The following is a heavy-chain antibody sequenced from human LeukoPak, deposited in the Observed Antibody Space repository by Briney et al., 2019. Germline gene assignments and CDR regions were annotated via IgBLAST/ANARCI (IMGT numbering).Heavy chain of an antibody. V-gene: IGHV3-23*01. Sequence: GASLRLSCAASGFTFSSYAMSWVRQAPGKGLEWVSAISGSGGSTYYADSVKGRFTISRDNSKNTLYLQMNSLRAEDTAVYYCAKDPEDCSSTSCYYYYYGMDVWGQGTTVTVSS. D-gene: IGHD2-2*01. CDR1: GFTFSSYA. J-gene: IGHJ6*02. CDR3: AKDPEDCSSTSCYYYYYGMDV. CDR2: ISGSGGST.